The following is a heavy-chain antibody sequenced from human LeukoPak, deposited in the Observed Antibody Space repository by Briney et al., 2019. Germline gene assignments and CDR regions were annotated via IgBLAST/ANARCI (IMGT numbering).Heavy chain of an antibody. J-gene: IGHJ4*02. V-gene: IGHV3-21*01. CDR1: GFTFSSYA. CDR3: ASQSGGVTIFGVVTVLFDY. Sequence: GGSLRLSCAASGFTFSSYAMSWVRQAPGKGLEWVSSISSSSSYIYYADSVKGRFTISRDNAKNSLYLQMNSLRAEDTAVYYCASQSGGVTIFGVVTVLFDYWGQGTLVTVSS. CDR2: ISSSSSYI. D-gene: IGHD3-3*01.